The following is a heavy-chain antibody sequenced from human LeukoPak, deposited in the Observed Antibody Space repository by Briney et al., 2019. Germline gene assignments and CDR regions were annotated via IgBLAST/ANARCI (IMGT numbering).Heavy chain of an antibody. CDR2: INHSGST. CDR3: ARGRKFITYYYDSSGYYYSY. V-gene: IGHV4-34*01. Sequence: PSETLSLTCAVYGGSFSNYYWSWIRQPPGKGLEWIGEINHSGSTNYNPSLKSRVTISVDTSKNQFSLKLTSVTAAGTAVYYCARGRKFITYYYDSSGYYYSYWGQGTLVTVSS. J-gene: IGHJ4*02. D-gene: IGHD3-22*01. CDR1: GGSFSNYY.